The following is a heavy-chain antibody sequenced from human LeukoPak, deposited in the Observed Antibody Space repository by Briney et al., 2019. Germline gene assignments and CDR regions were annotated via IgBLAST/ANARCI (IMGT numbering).Heavy chain of an antibody. J-gene: IGHJ4*02. CDR1: GGSISSYY. D-gene: IGHD6-19*01. CDR2: IYYSGGT. Sequence: PSETLSLTCTVSGGSISSYYWSWIRQPPGKGLEWIGYIYYSGGTNYNPSLKSRVTISVDTSKNQFSLKLSSVTAADTAVYYCARGRLGYSSGWGYWGQGTLVTVSS. V-gene: IGHV4-59*01. CDR3: ARGRLGYSSGWGY.